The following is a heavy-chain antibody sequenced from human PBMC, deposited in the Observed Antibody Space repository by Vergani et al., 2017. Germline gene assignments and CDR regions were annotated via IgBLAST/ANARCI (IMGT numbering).Heavy chain of an antibody. CDR2: IKSKADGETI. CDR3: TTEDLKN. Sequence: EAHLEESGGGLGKPRGSLSLSCVAFGFTFTSAWMSWVRPAPGKGLQWVGRIKSKADGETIDYAAPVKGRFTISRDDSKSTLSLQMNSLKTEDTSIYYCTTEDLKNWGQGTLVTVSS. CDR1: GFTFTSAW. J-gene: IGHJ4*02. V-gene: IGHV3-15*01.